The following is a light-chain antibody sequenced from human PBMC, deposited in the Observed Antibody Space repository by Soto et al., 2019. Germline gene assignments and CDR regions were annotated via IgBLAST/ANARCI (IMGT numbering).Light chain of an antibody. Sequence: DIQMTQSPSTLSASVGDRVTITCRASQTISTWLAWYQHKPGKAPNLLIYDASTLMSGVPSRFSGSGSGTEVTLTISSLQPGDFATYYCQQSETYPLTFGQGTRLDIK. J-gene: IGKJ5*01. CDR1: QTISTW. CDR2: DAS. CDR3: QQSETYPLT. V-gene: IGKV1-5*01.